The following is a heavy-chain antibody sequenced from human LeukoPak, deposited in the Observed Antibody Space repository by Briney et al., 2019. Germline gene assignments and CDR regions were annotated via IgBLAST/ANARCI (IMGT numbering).Heavy chain of an antibody. CDR1: GGSFSGYY. V-gene: IGHV4-34*01. CDR3: ARGRRIIDY. CDR2: INHSGST. Sequence: PSKTLSLTCAVYGGSFSGYYWSWIRQPPGKGLEWIGEINHSGSTNYNPSLKSRVTISVDTSKNQFSLKLSSVTAADTAVYYCARGRRIIDYWGQGTLVTVSS. J-gene: IGHJ4*02. D-gene: IGHD3-16*01.